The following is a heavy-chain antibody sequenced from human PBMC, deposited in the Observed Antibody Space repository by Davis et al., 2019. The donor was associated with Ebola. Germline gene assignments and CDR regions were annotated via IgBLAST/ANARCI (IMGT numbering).Heavy chain of an antibody. Sequence: GESLKISCAASGFTFSGSAMHWVRQASGKGLEWVGRIRSKANSYATAYAASVKGRFTISRDDSKNTAYLQMNSLKTEDTAVYYCTRVVPAAIPYYYYGMDVWGQGTTVTVSS. CDR3: TRVVPAAIPYYYYGMDV. V-gene: IGHV3-73*01. CDR2: IRSKANSYAT. D-gene: IGHD2-2*01. CDR1: GFTFSGSA. J-gene: IGHJ6*02.